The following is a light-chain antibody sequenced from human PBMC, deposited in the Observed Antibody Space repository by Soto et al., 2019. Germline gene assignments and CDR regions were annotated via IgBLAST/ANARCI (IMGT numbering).Light chain of an antibody. J-gene: IGKJ2*01. CDR3: QQYGGAPYT. CDR1: QSVSSY. CDR2: GAS. Sequence: EIVLTQSPATLSLSPGERATLSCRASQSVSSYLAWYQQKPGQAPRLLIYGASIGATGLPARFSGSGSGTDFTLTISRLEPEDFAVYYCQQYGGAPYTFGPGT. V-gene: IGKV3-20*01.